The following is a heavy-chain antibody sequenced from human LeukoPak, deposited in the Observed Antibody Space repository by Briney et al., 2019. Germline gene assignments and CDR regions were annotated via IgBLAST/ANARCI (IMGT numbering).Heavy chain of an antibody. CDR2: INPSGGST. CDR1: GYTFTSYY. V-gene: IGHV1-46*01. D-gene: IGHD2-2*01. J-gene: IGHJ3*02. Sequence: ASVKVSCKSSGYTFTSYYMHWVRQAPGQGLEWMGIINPSGGSTSYAQKFQGRVTMTRDTSTSTVYMELSSLRSEDTAVYYCARDYTRRGYCSSTSCLTAAFDIWGQGTMVTVSS. CDR3: ARDYTRRGYCSSTSCLTAAFDI.